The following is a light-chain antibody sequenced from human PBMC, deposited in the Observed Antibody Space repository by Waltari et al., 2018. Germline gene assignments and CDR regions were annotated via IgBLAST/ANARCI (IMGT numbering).Light chain of an antibody. CDR1: QSLLPSSGKTF. CDR3: MQARQTPWT. CDR2: LVS. V-gene: IGKV2-28*01. Sequence: IVMTQSPLSLPVTPGEPASISCRSSQSLLPSSGKTFLDWYVQKPGQAPQLLIYLVSNRASGVPDRFSGSGSGTDFTLKISRVEAEDVGLYYCMQARQTPWTFGQGTKVEIK. J-gene: IGKJ1*01.